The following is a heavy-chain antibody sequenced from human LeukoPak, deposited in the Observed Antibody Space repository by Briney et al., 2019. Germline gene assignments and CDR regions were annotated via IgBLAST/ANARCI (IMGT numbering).Heavy chain of an antibody. D-gene: IGHD3-9*01. CDR2: ISGSGGST. CDR3: AKDVRGYDILTGYNNWFDP. Sequence: GGSLRLSCAASGFTFSSYSMNWVRQAPGKGLEWVSAISGSGGSTYYADSVKGRFTISRDNSKNTLYLQMNSLRAEDTAVYYCAKDVRGYDILTGYNNWFDPWGQGTLVTVSS. J-gene: IGHJ5*02. V-gene: IGHV3-23*01. CDR1: GFTFSSYS.